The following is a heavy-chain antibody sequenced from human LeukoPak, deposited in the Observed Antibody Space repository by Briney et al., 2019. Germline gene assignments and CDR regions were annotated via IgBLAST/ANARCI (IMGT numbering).Heavy chain of an antibody. CDR1: GYTLTELS. J-gene: IGHJ6*02. CDR2: FDPEDGAT. V-gene: IGHV1-24*01. D-gene: IGHD5-18*01. Sequence: GASVKVSCKVSGYTLTELSMHWVRQAPGKGLEWMGGFDPEDGATIYAQKFQGRATMTEDTSTDTSCMELSSLRSEDTAVYYCATDAADTYSYGPGYYYGMDVWGQGTTVTVSS. CDR3: ATDAADTYSYGPGYYYGMDV.